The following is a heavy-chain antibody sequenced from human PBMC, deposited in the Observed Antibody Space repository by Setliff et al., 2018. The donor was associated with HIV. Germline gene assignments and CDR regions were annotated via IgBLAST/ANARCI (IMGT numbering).Heavy chain of an antibody. CDR2: MNPDSGNT. Sequence: ASVKVSCKASGYSFTKYEINWVRQATGQGLEWMGWMNPDSGNTGSAQNFQGRLTITWNTSISTAYMELGSLGFDDTAVYFCARTRSGGSSVYYYYYMDVWGQGTAVTVSS. CDR1: GYSFTKYE. J-gene: IGHJ6*03. V-gene: IGHV1-8*03. D-gene: IGHD2-15*01. CDR3: ARTRSGGSSVYYYYYMDV.